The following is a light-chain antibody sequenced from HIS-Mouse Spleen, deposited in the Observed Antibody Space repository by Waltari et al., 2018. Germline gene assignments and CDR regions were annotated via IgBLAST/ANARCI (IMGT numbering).Light chain of an antibody. CDR1: SSDVGIYNL. J-gene: IGLJ2*01. CDR2: EGS. V-gene: IGLV2-23*01. CDR3: CSYAGSSTVV. Sequence: QSALTQPASVSGSPGQSITISCTGTSSDVGIYNLFSWYQQHPGKAPKLMLYEGSKRPSGVSNRFSGSKSGNTASLTISGLQAEDEADYYCCSYAGSSTVVFGGGTKLTVL.